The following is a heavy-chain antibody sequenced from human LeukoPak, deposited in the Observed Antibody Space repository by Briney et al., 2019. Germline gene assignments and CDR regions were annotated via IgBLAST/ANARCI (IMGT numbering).Heavy chain of an antibody. CDR3: VRDPNCSNAPCQSPYFDY. J-gene: IGHJ4*02. D-gene: IGHD2-8*01. Sequence: GGSLRLSCAASGFTFSSFAMSWVRQAPGKGLEWVSGISAGGDATYYADSAKGRFTISRDNSKNTLFLQMNNLRAEDTAVYFCVRDPNCSNAPCQSPYFDYWGQGTLVSVSP. CDR2: ISAGGDAT. CDR1: GFTFSSFA. V-gene: IGHV3-23*01.